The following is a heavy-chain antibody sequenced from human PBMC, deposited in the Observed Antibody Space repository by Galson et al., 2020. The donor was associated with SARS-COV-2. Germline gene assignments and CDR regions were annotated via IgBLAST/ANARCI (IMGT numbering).Heavy chain of an antibody. Sequence: GSLRLSCAASGFTFSSYGMHWVRQAQGKGLEWVAIISYDGSYRYYADSVKGRFTISRDSSQNTMYLQMSSLRPEDTAVYYCARDRSGHYSFDYWGQGTLVTVSS. CDR1: GFTFSSYG. J-gene: IGHJ4*02. V-gene: IGHV3-30*04. CDR3: ARDRSGHYSFDY. D-gene: IGHD2-15*01. CDR2: ISYDGSYR.